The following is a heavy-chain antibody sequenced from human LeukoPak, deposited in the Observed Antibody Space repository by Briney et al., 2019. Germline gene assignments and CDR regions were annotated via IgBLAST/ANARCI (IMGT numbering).Heavy chain of an antibody. D-gene: IGHD2-21*02. CDR3: ASAYCGGDCTPYWYFDL. CDR2: IYYIGNT. V-gene: IGHV4-30-4*01. J-gene: IGHJ2*01. Sequence: PSETLSLTCTVSGGSISSGDYYWSWIRQLPGKGLEWIGYIYYIGNTFYNPSLKSRVTISVDTSKNQFSLKLSSVTAADTAVYYCASAYCGGDCTPYWYFDLWGRGTLVTVSS. CDR1: GGSISSGDYY.